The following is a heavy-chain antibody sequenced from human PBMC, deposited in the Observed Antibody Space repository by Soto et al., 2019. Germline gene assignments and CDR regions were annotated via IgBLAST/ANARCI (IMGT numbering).Heavy chain of an antibody. CDR1: GGSISSSNW. CDR2: IYHSGST. J-gene: IGHJ6*02. Sequence: PSETLSLTCAVSGGSISSSNWWSLVRQPPGKGLEWIGEIYHSGSTNYNPSLKSRVTISVYKSKNQFSLKLSSVTAADTAVYYCARGPGYVPYGMDVWGQGTTVTVSS. CDR3: ARGPGYVPYGMDV. D-gene: IGHD3-10*02. V-gene: IGHV4-4*02.